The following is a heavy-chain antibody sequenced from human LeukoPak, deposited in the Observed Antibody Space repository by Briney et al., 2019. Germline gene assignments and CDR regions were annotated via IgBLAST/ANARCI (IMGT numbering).Heavy chain of an antibody. CDR2: IYYSGST. Sequence: PSETLSLTCTVSGGSISSYYWSWIRQPPGKGLEWIGYIYYSGSTNYNPSLKSRVTISVDTSKNQFSLKLSSVTAADTAVYYCAATDYGDYGYTFEICGQGTMVTVSS. J-gene: IGHJ3*02. CDR1: GGSISSYY. D-gene: IGHD4-17*01. CDR3: AATDYGDYGYTFEI. V-gene: IGHV4-59*08.